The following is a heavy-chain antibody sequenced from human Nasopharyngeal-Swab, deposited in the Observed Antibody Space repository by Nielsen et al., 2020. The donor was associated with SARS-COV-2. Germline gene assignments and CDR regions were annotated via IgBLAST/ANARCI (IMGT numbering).Heavy chain of an antibody. CDR3: ARGRRGYYDSSGEDLDY. J-gene: IGHJ4*02. CDR2: VYYTGRA. Sequence: SETLSLTCTVSGVSISSYYWTWIRQPPGKGLEWMGSVYYTGRASYNPSLKSRVTMSVDTSKNHFSLRLTSVTAADTAVYYCARGRRGYYDSSGEDLDYWGQGAVVNVSS. D-gene: IGHD3-22*01. V-gene: IGHV4-59*01. CDR1: GVSISSYY.